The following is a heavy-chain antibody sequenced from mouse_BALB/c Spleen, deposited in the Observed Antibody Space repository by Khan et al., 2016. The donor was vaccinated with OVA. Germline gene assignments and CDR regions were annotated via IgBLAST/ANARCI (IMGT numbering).Heavy chain of an antibody. D-gene: IGHD2-3*01. V-gene: IGHV3-2*02. Sequence: EVELVESGPGLVKPSQSLSLTCTVTGYSITSDYAWNLIRQFPGNKLEWMGYISSSGSTNYNPALKSRISITRDTSTNQFFLQLNSVTTEDTATFYCARDGSSYNYAMDYWGQGTSVTVSS. CDR1: GYSITSDYA. CDR2: ISSSGST. J-gene: IGHJ4*01. CDR3: ARDGSSYNYAMDY.